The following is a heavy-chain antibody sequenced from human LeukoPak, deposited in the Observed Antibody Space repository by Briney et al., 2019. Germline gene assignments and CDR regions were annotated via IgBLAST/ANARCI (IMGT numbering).Heavy chain of an antibody. CDR2: IDPNSGGT. J-gene: IGHJ5*02. CDR3: ARSAITMVRGVINWFDP. CDR1: GYTFTGYY. Sequence: ASVKVSCKASGYTFTGYYMHWVRQAPGQGLEWMGRIDPNSGGTNYAQKFQGRVTMTRDTSISTAYMELSRLRSDDTAVYYCARSAITMVRGVINWFDPWGQGTLVTVSS. D-gene: IGHD3-10*01. V-gene: IGHV1-2*06.